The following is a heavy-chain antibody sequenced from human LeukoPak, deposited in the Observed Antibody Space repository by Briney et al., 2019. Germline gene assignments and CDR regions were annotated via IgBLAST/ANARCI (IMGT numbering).Heavy chain of an antibody. CDR3: ARDYWWNYDY. Sequence: GGSLRLSCAASGFTFSDYAMHWIRQAPGKGLEWVAVISKDGSDKYYPGSVRGRFTISRDNSKNTIYLQMDSLRAEDTAIYYCARDYWWNYDYWGQGTLVTVSS. D-gene: IGHD1-7*01. CDR1: GFTFSDYA. CDR2: ISKDGSDK. V-gene: IGHV3-30-3*01. J-gene: IGHJ4*02.